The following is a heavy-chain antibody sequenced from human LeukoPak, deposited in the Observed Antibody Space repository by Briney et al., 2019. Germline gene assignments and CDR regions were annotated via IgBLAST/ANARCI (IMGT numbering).Heavy chain of an antibody. D-gene: IGHD5-18*01. V-gene: IGHV1-69*01. CDR3: ATSVDTAMGQGDY. CDR1: GGTFSSYA. J-gene: IGHJ4*02. CDR2: IIPIFGTA. Sequence: GSSVKVSRKASGGTFSSYAISWVRQAPGQGLEWMGGIIPIFGTANYAQKFQGRVTITADESTSTAYMELSSLRPEDTAVYYCATSVDTAMGQGDYWGQGTLVTVSS.